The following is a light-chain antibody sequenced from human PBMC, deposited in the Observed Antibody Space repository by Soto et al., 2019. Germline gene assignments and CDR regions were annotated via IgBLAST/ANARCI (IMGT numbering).Light chain of an antibody. J-gene: IGKJ5*01. CDR3: QHLDSYPIT. V-gene: IGKV1-9*01. CDR1: QGISNY. CDR2: AAS. Sequence: DIQLTQSPSFLSASVGDRDTITCRASQGISNYVLWYQQKPGKAPKLLIYAASTLQSGVASRFSGSGSGTEFTLTISSLQPEDFAIYYCQHLDSYPITFGQGTRLEIK.